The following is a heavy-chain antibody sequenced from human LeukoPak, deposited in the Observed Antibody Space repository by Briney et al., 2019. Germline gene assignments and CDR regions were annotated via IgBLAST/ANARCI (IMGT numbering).Heavy chain of an antibody. V-gene: IGHV3-48*03. CDR1: GFTFSSYE. CDR3: ASMPVVPHLYGYEHDAFDI. CDR2: ISSSGSTI. Sequence: PGGSLRLSCAASGFTFSSYEMNWVRQAPGKGLAWVSYISSSGSTIYYADSVKGRFTISRDNAKNSLYLQMNSLRAEDTAVYYCASMPVVPHLYGYEHDAFDIWGQGTMVTISS. D-gene: IGHD5-18*01. J-gene: IGHJ3*02.